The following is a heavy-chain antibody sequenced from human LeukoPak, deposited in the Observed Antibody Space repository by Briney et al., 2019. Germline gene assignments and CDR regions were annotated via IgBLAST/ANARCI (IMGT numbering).Heavy chain of an antibody. V-gene: IGHV4-39*07. CDR3: ASVYSSSWYRFDP. CDR1: DGSISSSSYY. CDR2: IYYSGST. J-gene: IGHJ5*02. Sequence: SETLSLTCTVSDGSISSSSYYWGWIRQPPGKGLEWIGSIYYSGSTNYNPSLKSRVTISVDTSKNQFSLKLSSVTAADTAVYYCASVYSSSWYRFDPWGQGTLVTVSS. D-gene: IGHD6-13*01.